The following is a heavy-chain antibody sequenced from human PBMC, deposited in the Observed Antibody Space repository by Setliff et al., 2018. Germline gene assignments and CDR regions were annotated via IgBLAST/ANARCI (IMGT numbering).Heavy chain of an antibody. CDR2: TKQDGGNK. CDR3: ARTCSGSGCYAGLES. Sequence: GGSLRLSCVASDSTFNNFYMSWVRQAPGKGLEWVANTKQDGGNKYHADSVKGRFTISRDNSKNTLYLQMNSLRSEDTAVYYCARTCSGSGCYAGLESWGQGTPVTVSS. CDR1: DSTFNNFY. J-gene: IGHJ4*02. D-gene: IGHD2-15*01. V-gene: IGHV3-7*01.